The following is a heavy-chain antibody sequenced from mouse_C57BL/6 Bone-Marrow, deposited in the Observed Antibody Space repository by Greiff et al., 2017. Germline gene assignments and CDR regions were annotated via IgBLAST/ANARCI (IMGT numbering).Heavy chain of an antibody. J-gene: IGHJ4*01. V-gene: IGHV1-69*01. D-gene: IGHD2-2*01. CDR2: IAPSDSYT. CDR1: GYTFTSYW. CDR3: ARGGYYYAMDY. Sequence: VQLQQPGAELVMPGASVKLSCKASGYTFTSYWMHWVKQRPGQGLEWIGEIAPSDSYTNYNQKFKGKSTLTVDKSSSTAYMQLSSLTSEDSAVYYCARGGYYYAMDYWGQGTSVTVSS.